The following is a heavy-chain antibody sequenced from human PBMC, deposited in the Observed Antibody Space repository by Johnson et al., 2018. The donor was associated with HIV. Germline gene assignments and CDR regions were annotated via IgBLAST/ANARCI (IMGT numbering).Heavy chain of an antibody. Sequence: VQLVESGGGVVQPGGSLRLSCAASGFTVSSNYMTWVRQAPGKGLEWVSRINWNGGSTGYADSVKGRFTISRDNSKNTLYLQMNSLRAEDTAVYYCVRPAAAGRDDAFDIWGQGTMVTVSS. V-gene: IGHV3-66*02. D-gene: IGHD6-13*01. CDR3: VRPAAAGRDDAFDI. CDR2: INWNGGST. J-gene: IGHJ3*02. CDR1: GFTVSSNY.